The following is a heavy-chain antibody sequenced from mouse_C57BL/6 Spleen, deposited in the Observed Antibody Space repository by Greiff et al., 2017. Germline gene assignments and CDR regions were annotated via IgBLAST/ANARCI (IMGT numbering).Heavy chain of an antibody. CDR3: ARKYDYDEGYFDV. CDR2: INYDGSST. CDR1: GFTFSDYY. Sequence: DVMLVESEGGLVQPGSSMKLSCTASGFTFSDYYMAWVRQVPEKGLEWVANINYDGSSTYYLDSLKSRFIISGDNAKNILYLQMSSLKSEDTATYYCARKYDYDEGYFDVWGTGTTVTVSS. D-gene: IGHD2-4*01. J-gene: IGHJ1*03. V-gene: IGHV5-16*01.